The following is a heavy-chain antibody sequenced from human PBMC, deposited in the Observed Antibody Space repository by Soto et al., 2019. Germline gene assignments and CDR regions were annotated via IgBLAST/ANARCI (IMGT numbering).Heavy chain of an antibody. J-gene: IGHJ4*02. D-gene: IGHD1-26*01. CDR3: SRFSRKPGVGATLSQALRY. CDR2: ISYDGSNK. CDR1: GFTFSSYA. Sequence: QVQLVESGGGVVQPGRSLRLSCAASGFTFSSYAMHWVRQAPGKGLEWVAVISYDGSNKYYADSVKGRFTISRDNSKNTLYLQMNSLRAEDTAVYYCSRFSRKPGVGATLSQALRYWGQGTLVTVFS. V-gene: IGHV3-30-3*01.